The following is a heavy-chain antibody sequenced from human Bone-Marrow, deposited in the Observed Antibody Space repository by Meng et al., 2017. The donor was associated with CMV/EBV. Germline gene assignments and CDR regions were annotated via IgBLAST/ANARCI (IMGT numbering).Heavy chain of an antibody. V-gene: IGHV3-15*01. Sequence: GESLKISCAASGFIFSNAWMSWVRQAPGRGLEWVGRIKRKSDGETTDYAASVKGRFTISRDDSKNMLFLQMNSLKTDDTAVYFCTGGYFQHWGQGTLFTVSS. CDR3: TGGYFQH. J-gene: IGHJ1*01. CDR1: GFIFSNAW. CDR2: IKRKSDGETT.